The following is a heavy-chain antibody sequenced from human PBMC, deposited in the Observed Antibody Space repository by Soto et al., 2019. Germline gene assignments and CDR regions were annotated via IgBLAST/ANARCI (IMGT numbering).Heavy chain of an antibody. J-gene: IGHJ4*02. V-gene: IGHV1-69*09. Sequence: QAALLQSGTEVKRPGSSVEVSCKASGVPFNSYGFAWVRQAPGRGLEWVGRINPASQLRNYEQSLQGRDTITADTSTTTASMDLSGLTSEDTAVYYCARMKLARLDHWGQGTLVTVSS. CDR1: GVPFNSYG. CDR3: ARMKLARLDH. CDR2: INPASQLR.